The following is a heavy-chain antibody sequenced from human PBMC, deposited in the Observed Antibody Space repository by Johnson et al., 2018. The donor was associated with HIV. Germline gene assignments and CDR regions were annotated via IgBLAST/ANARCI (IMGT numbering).Heavy chain of an antibody. J-gene: IGHJ3*02. CDR3: ARDVTAGNDAFDT. D-gene: IGHD1-1*01. V-gene: IGHV3-NL1*01. CDR2: IYSGGRS. Sequence: QVQPVESGGGVVQPGKSLTLSCVASGLSFSNFAIHWVRQAPGKGLEWVSVIYSGGRSYYADSVKGRLTLSRDNSNNTLYLQMNSLRAEDTAVYYCARDVTAGNDAFDTWGQGTMVTVSS. CDR1: GLSFSNFA.